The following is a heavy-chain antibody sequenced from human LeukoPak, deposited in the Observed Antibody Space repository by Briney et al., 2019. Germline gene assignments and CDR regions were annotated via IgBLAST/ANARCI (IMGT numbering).Heavy chain of an antibody. V-gene: IGHV1-46*01. Sequence: ASVKVSCKASGYTFTSYYMHWVRQAPGQGLEWMGIINPSGGSTSYAQKLQGRVTMTRDMSTSTVYMELSSLRSEDTAVYYCAREGYGSGEFDYWGQGTLVTVSS. CDR3: AREGYGSGEFDY. J-gene: IGHJ4*02. D-gene: IGHD3-10*01. CDR2: INPSGGST. CDR1: GYTFTSYY.